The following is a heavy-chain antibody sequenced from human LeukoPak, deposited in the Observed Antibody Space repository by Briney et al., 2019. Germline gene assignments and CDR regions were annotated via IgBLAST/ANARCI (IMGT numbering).Heavy chain of an antibody. J-gene: IGHJ6*03. V-gene: IGHV4-59*01. D-gene: IGHD4-11*01. CDR2: IYYSGST. CDR3: ARVSKRDYYYYYMDV. CDR1: GGSISSYY. Sequence: PSETLSLTCTVSGGSISSYYWSWIRQPPGKGLEWIGYIYYSGSTNYNPSLKSRVTISVDTSKNQFSLKLSSVTAADTAVYYCARVSKRDYYYYYMDVWGKGTTVTISS.